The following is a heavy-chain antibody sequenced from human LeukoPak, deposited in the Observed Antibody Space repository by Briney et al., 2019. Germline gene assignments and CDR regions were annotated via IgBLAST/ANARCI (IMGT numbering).Heavy chain of an antibody. D-gene: IGHD3-22*01. CDR3: ARHPNEDSSGYAFDI. CDR1: GGSISSYY. V-gene: IGHV4-59*08. Sequence: SETVSLTCTVSGGSISSYYWSWIRQPPGKGLEWIGYIYYSGSTNYNPSLKSRVTISLDTSKNQFSLKLSSVTAADTAVYYCARHPNEDSSGYAFDIWGQGTMVTVSS. CDR2: IYYSGST. J-gene: IGHJ3*02.